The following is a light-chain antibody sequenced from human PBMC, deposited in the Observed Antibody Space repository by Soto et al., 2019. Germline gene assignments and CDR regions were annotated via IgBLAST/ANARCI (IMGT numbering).Light chain of an antibody. CDR2: DVS. Sequence: QSVLTQPRSVSGSPGQSVTISCTGTSSDVGSYNYVSWYQQYPGKAPKLMIYDVSQRPSGVPDRFSGSKSGNTASLTISGLQAEDGADYYCCSYAGSYTLYVFGTGTKVTVL. V-gene: IGLV2-11*01. J-gene: IGLJ1*01. CDR1: SSDVGSYNY. CDR3: CSYAGSYTLYV.